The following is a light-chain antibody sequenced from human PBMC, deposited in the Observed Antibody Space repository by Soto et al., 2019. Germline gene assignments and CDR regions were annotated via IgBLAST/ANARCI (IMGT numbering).Light chain of an antibody. V-gene: IGLV2-14*01. CDR3: SSHTSANTRV. Sequence: QSALTQPASVSGSPGQSIAIPCTGTSSDVGGYDYVSWYQQQPDKAPKLIIYGVTQRPSGVSHRFSGSKSGNTASLTISWLQAEDEADYYCSSHTSANTRVFGTGTKVTVL. CDR1: SSDVGGYDY. CDR2: GVT. J-gene: IGLJ1*01.